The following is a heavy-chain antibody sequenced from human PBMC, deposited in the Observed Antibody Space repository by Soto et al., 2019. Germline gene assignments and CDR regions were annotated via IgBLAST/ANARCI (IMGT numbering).Heavy chain of an antibody. J-gene: IGHJ4*02. CDR3: ARDKIAGLFDY. CDR1: GGSFSGYY. V-gene: IGHV4-34*01. D-gene: IGHD2-21*01. Sequence: QVQLQQWGAGLLKPSETLSLTCAVYGGSFSGYYWTWIRQPPATGLGWIVEIDHSGSTNYTPSLTGRVTISVDTSKHHFSLELTSLTAAATSVYYCARDKIAGLFDYWGEGTLVSVSS. CDR2: IDHSGST.